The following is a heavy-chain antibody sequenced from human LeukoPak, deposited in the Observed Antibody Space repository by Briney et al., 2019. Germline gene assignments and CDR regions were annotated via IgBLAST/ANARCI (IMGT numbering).Heavy chain of an antibody. CDR2: IRYDGSNK. CDR3: AKDPMVRGVIGRYFDY. Sequence: GGSLRLSCAASGFTFSSYGMHWVRQAPGKGLEWVAFIRYDGSNKYYADSVKGRFTISRDNSKNTLYLQMNSLRAEDTAVYYWAKDPMVRGVIGRYFDYWGQGTLVTVSS. V-gene: IGHV3-30*02. CDR1: GFTFSSYG. D-gene: IGHD3-10*01. J-gene: IGHJ4*02.